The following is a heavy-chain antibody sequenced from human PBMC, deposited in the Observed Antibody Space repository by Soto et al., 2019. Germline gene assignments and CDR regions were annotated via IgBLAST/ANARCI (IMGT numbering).Heavy chain of an antibody. CDR1: GFTFSSYT. Sequence: QVQLVESGGGVVQPGRSLRLSCAASGFTFSSYTMHWVRQAPGKGLEWVAIISYDGSNKYYADSVKGRFTISRDNSQNTLSLQVNSLTTEDTAVYYCARDADSRPYYCGTPGNDAFDIWGQGTMVTVSS. D-gene: IGHD3-22*01. J-gene: IGHJ3*02. V-gene: IGHV3-30-3*01. CDR2: ISYDGSNK. CDR3: ARDADSRPYYCGTPGNDAFDI.